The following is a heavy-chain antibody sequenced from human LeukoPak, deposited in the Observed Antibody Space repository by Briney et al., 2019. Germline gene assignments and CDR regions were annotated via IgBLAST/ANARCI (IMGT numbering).Heavy chain of an antibody. Sequence: GGSLRLSCATSGFTFSTYGMHWVRQAPGKGLDWGAFIQIDGTTKNYADSVRGRFTISRDSSKNILYLQMNSLRAEDTAVYYCAKDRCSNGIGCYYYYMDVWGKGTTVTISS. CDR1: GFTFSTYG. J-gene: IGHJ6*03. V-gene: IGHV3-30*02. D-gene: IGHD2-8*01. CDR2: IQIDGTTK. CDR3: AKDRCSNGIGCYYYYMDV.